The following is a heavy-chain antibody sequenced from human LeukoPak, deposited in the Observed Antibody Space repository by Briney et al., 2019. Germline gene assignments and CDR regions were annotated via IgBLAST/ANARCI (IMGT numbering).Heavy chain of an antibody. Sequence: GESLKISCKGSGYSFTSYWIAWVHQMPGKGLEWMVLIYPGDSDSRYSPSFQGQVTISVDKSISTAYLQWSSLQASDTAIYYCARLCDGYNYEVFCYWGQGTLVTVSS. CDR1: GYSFTSYW. CDR2: IYPGDSDS. V-gene: IGHV5-51*07. D-gene: IGHD5-24*01. J-gene: IGHJ4*02. CDR3: ARLCDGYNYEVFCY.